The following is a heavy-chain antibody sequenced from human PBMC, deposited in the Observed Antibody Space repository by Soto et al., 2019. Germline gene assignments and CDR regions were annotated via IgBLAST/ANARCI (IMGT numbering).Heavy chain of an antibody. J-gene: IGHJ4*02. CDR1: GFTFSSYE. CDR2: ISSSGSTM. D-gene: IGHD1-20*01. CDR3: ALSNWNDLDY. V-gene: IGHV3-48*03. Sequence: ESGGVLVQPGRSLRLSCAASGFTFSSYEMNWVRQAPGKGLEWVSYISSSGSTMYYADSVKGRFTISRDNAKNSVYLQMHSLRAEDTAVYYCALSNWNDLDYWGQGTLVTVSS.